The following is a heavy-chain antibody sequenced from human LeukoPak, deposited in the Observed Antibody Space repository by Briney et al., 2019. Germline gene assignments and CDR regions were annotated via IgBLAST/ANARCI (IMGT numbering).Heavy chain of an antibody. CDR3: SRDKFYVWFDP. J-gene: IGHJ5*02. CDR2: IRGSGTT. Sequence: GGSLRLSCAGSEFTFRSYTMHWFRQAPGKGLESVGFIRGSGTTQYAASVRGRFTISRDDSKSIAYLQMNSLKTEDTAVYYCSRDKFYVWFDPWGQGTLVTVSS. V-gene: IGHV3-49*03. D-gene: IGHD3-16*01. CDR1: EFTFRSYT.